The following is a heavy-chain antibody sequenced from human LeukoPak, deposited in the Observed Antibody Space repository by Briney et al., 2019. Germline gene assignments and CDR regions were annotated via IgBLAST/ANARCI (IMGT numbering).Heavy chain of an antibody. V-gene: IGHV3-9*01. CDR1: GFTFDDYA. D-gene: IGHD3-22*01. CDR2: ISWNSGSI. CDR3: AKGHAGYYDSSGYYYTLTPDFDY. J-gene: IGHJ4*02. Sequence: GGSLRLSCAASGFTFDDYAMHWVRQAPGKGLEWVSGISWNSGSIGYADSVKGRFTISRDNAKNSLYLQMNSLRAEDTALYYCAKGHAGYYDSSGYYYTLTPDFDYWGQGTLVTVSS.